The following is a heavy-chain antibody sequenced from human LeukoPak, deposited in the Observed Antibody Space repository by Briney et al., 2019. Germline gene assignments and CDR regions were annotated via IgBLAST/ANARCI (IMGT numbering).Heavy chain of an antibody. D-gene: IGHD6-19*01. V-gene: IGHV3-23*01. CDR3: AMAVAGKRHAFDY. CDR1: GFTFSSYE. CDR2: ISGGGGST. Sequence: PGGSLRLSCAASGFTFSSYEMNWVRQAPGKGLEWVSAISGGGGSTYYADSVKGRFTISRDNSKNTLYLQMNSLRAEDTAVYYCAMAVAGKRHAFDYWGQGTLVTVSS. J-gene: IGHJ4*02.